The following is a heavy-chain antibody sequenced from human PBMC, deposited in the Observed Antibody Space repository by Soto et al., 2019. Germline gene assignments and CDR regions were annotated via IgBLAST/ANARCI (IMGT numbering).Heavy chain of an antibody. D-gene: IGHD3-3*01. CDR3: ARAFGAGKNYYYYYMDV. CDR2: MNPNSGNT. Sequence: ASVKVSCTASGYPFTSSDINWVRQATGQGLERMGWMNPNSGNTGYAQKFQGRVTMTRNTSISTAYMELSSLRSEDTAVYYCARAFGAGKNYYYYYMDVWGKGTTVTVSS. J-gene: IGHJ6*03. V-gene: IGHV1-8*01. CDR1: GYPFTSSD.